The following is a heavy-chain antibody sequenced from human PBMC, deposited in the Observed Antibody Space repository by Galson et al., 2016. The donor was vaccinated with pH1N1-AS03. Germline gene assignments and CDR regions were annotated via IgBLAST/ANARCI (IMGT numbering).Heavy chain of an antibody. V-gene: IGHV3-49*04. CDR1: GFTFSSYG. Sequence: SLRLSCAASGFTFSSYGMHWVRQAPGKGLEWVGFIRSKAYGGTTQYAASVKGRFTISRDDSKSIAYLQMNSLKTEDTAVYYCTRVTVYYFDYWGQGTLVTVSS. D-gene: IGHD1-20*01. CDR3: TRVTVYYFDY. J-gene: IGHJ4*02. CDR2: IRSKAYGGTT.